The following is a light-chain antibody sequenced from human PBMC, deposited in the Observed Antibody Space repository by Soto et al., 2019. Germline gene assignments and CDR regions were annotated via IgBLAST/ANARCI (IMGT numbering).Light chain of an antibody. CDR2: DVS. J-gene: IGLJ1*01. Sequence: QSALTQPASVSGSPGQSITISCTGTSSDVGGYNYVSWYQQHPGKAPKLMIYDVSNRPSGVSNRFSGSKSGNTASLTISGIQAEDEADYYCGSYTVSSTLVFGTGTKVTVL. V-gene: IGLV2-14*01. CDR3: GSYTVSSTLV. CDR1: SSDVGGYNY.